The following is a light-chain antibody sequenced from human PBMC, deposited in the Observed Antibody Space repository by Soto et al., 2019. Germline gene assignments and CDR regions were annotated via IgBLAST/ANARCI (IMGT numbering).Light chain of an antibody. CDR3: NSYTSSSTYV. CDR2: DVS. J-gene: IGLJ1*01. CDR1: SSDVGGYNY. Sequence: ALTQPASVSGSPGQSITISCTGTSSDVGGYNYVSWYQQHPGKAPKLMIYDVSDRPSGVSNRFSGSKSGNTASLTISGLQAEDEADYYCNSYTSSSTYVFGTGTKVTVL. V-gene: IGLV2-14*03.